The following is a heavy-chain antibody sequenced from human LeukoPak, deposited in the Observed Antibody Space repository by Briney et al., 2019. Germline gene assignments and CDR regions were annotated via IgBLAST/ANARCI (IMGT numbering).Heavy chain of an antibody. Sequence: SETLSLTCAAYGGSFSGYYWSWIRQPPGKGLEWIGEINHSGSTNYNPSLKSRVTISVDASKNQFSLKLSSVTAADTAVYYCARGRGNYYGSGSYYKFPPQFDYWGQGTLVTVSS. V-gene: IGHV4-34*01. D-gene: IGHD3-10*01. J-gene: IGHJ4*02. CDR3: ARGRGNYYGSGSYYKFPPQFDY. CDR2: INHSGST. CDR1: GGSFSGYY.